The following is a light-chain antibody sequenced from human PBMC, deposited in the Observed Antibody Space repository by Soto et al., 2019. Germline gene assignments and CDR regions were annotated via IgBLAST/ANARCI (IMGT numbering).Light chain of an antibody. V-gene: IGLV1-40*01. J-gene: IGLJ2*01. CDR2: GNS. Sequence: SVLTQPPSVSGAPGQRVTISCTGSSSNIGAGYDVHWYQQLPGTAPKLLIYGNSNRPSGVPDRFSRSKSGTSASLAITGLQAEVEADYYCQSYDSSLSGSVFGGGTKVTVL. CDR3: QSYDSSLSGSV. CDR1: SSNIGAGYD.